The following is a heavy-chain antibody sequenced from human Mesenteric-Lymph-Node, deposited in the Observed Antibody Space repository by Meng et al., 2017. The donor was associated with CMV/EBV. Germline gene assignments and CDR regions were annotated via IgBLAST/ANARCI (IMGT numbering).Heavy chain of an antibody. CDR2: ISPYYGNT. Sequence: ASVKVSCKASGYTFTSYGISWLRQAPGQGLEWMGWISPYYGNTKYAQKFQGRVTMTTDTSTSTAYMELRSLRSDDTAVYYCASDDDYTAPGDYWGQGTLVTVSS. CDR3: ASDDDYTAPGDY. J-gene: IGHJ4*02. D-gene: IGHD4-11*01. V-gene: IGHV1-18*01. CDR1: GYTFTSYG.